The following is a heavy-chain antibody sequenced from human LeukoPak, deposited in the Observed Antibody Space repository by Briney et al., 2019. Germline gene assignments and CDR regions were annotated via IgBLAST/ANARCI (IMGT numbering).Heavy chain of an antibody. D-gene: IGHD3-10*01. CDR1: GFTFSSYW. CDR2: IKQDGSEK. CDR3: ARDFTMVRGYSPLYYFDY. V-gene: IGHV3-7*01. Sequence: GGSLRLSCAASGFTFSSYWMSWVRQAPGKGLEWVANIKQDGSEKYYVDSVKGRFTISRDNAKNSLYLQMNSLRAEDTAVYYCARDFTMVRGYSPLYYFDYWGQGTLVTVSS. J-gene: IGHJ4*02.